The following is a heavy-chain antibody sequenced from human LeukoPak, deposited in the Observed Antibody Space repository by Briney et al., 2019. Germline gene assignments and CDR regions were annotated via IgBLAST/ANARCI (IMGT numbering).Heavy chain of an antibody. CDR2: ISSSSSYI. Sequence: GGSLRLSCAAPGFTFSSYSMNWVRQAPGKGLEWVSSISSSSSYIYYADSVKGRFTISRDNAKNSLYLQMNSLRAEDTAVYYCARAVDTAMVTTGAFDIWGQGTKVTVSS. J-gene: IGHJ3*02. CDR3: ARAVDTAMVTTGAFDI. CDR1: GFTFSSYS. D-gene: IGHD5-18*01. V-gene: IGHV3-21*01.